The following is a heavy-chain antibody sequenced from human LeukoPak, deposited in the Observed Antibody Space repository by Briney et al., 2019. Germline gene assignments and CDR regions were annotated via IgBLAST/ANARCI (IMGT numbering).Heavy chain of an antibody. Sequence: GGSLRLSCAASGFTFDNYAMHWVRQAPGKGLEWLSIISWNSGYIGYADSVKGRFTISRDNAKKSLDLQMNSLRAEDTAFYYCAKVRGTYSSGYFFDYWGQETLVTVSS. V-gene: IGHV3-9*01. CDR3: AKVRGTYSSGYFFDY. D-gene: IGHD6-19*01. CDR1: GFTFDNYA. CDR2: ISWNSGYI. J-gene: IGHJ4*02.